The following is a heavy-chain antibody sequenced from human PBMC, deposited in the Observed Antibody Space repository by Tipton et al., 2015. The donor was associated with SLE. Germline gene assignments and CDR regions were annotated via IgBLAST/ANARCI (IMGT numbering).Heavy chain of an antibody. J-gene: IGHJ6*03. Sequence: TLSLTCTVSGGYISSYYWSWIRQPAGKGLEWIGRVYNTGSTNYNPSLKSRATMSIDTSKNQFSLKLTSVTAADTAVYYCARTEDGDFWNGYYAGNYYYSYTDVWGKGTTVTVSS. D-gene: IGHD3-3*01. CDR3: ARTEDGDFWNGYYAGNYYYSYTDV. CDR1: GGYISSYY. V-gene: IGHV4-4*07. CDR2: VYNTGST.